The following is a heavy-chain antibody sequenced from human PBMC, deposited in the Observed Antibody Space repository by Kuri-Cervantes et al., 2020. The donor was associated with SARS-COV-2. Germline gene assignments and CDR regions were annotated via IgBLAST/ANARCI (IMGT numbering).Heavy chain of an antibody. CDR3: ARSSAFRRLVVISQVGAFDI. Sequence: ASVKVSCKASGYTFTGYYMHWVRQAPGQGLEWMGWINPNIGGTNYAQKFQGWVTMTRDTSISTVYMELSRLRSDDTAVYYCARSSAFRRLVVISQVGAFDIWGQGTMVTVSS. J-gene: IGHJ3*02. D-gene: IGHD3-22*01. CDR1: GYTFTGYY. CDR2: INPNIGGT. V-gene: IGHV1-2*04.